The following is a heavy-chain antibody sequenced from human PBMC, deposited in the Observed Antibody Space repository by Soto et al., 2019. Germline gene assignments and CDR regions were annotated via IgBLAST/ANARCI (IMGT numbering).Heavy chain of an antibody. CDR3: ARDRLVAAASAPPYCYYGMDV. D-gene: IGHD2-15*01. V-gene: IGHV3-48*03. Sequence: SLRLSCAASGFTFSSHEMNWVRQAPGKGLEWISYISGSGNITYYADSVKGRFTISRDNAQKSLYLQMNSLRAEDTAVYYCARDRLVAAASAPPYCYYGMDVWGQGTTVTVSS. CDR1: GFTFSSHE. J-gene: IGHJ6*02. CDR2: ISGSGNIT.